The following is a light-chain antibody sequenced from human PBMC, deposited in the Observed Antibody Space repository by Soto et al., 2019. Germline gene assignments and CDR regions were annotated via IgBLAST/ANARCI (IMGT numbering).Light chain of an antibody. Sequence: QSVLTQPPSVSGAPGQRVTISCTGSRANIGAGYDVHWYQQLPGTAPKLLIYGNNNRPSGVPDRFSGSKSGTSVSLAITGLQAEDEADYYCQSYDSSLSGVVFGGGSKL. J-gene: IGLJ2*01. CDR1: RANIGAGYD. V-gene: IGLV1-40*01. CDR3: QSYDSSLSGVV. CDR2: GNN.